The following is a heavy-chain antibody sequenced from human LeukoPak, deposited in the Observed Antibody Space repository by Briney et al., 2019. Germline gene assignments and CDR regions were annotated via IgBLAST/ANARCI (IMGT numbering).Heavy chain of an antibody. D-gene: IGHD2-15*01. CDR1: GLTFRKYA. J-gene: IGHJ4*02. V-gene: IGHV3-23*01. CDR3: AKAVCSGAGCDRFDY. Sequence: GGSLRLSCAASGLTFRKYAMSWVRQAPGKGLEWVSTVADNGDPYYADSVRGRFTISRENSKSTVSLQLNSLRAEDTAVYYCAKAVCSGAGCDRFDYWGQGTLVTVSS. CDR2: VADNGDP.